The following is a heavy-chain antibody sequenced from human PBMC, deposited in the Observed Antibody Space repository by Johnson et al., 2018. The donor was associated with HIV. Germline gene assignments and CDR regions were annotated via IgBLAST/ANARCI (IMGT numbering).Heavy chain of an antibody. J-gene: IGHJ3*02. CDR3: AKTGAAAGIKDAFDI. Sequence: QVQLVESGGGVVQPGRSLRLSCAASGFTFSNYAMHWVRQAPGNGLEWVAVISYGGNNKYYADSVKGRFTISRDNSNNTLFLQMNSLRAEDTAVYFCAKTGAAAGIKDAFDIWGQGTMVTVSS. CDR2: ISYGGNNK. V-gene: IGHV3-30-3*01. D-gene: IGHD6-13*01. CDR1: GFTFSNYA.